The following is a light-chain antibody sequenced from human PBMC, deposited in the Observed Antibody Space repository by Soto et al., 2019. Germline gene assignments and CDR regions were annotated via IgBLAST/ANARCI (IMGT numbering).Light chain of an antibody. J-gene: IGKJ1*01. CDR3: QQYGTSPTWT. CDR2: GAS. Sequence: EVVLTQSPGTLSLSPGERVTLSCRASQSVKSNYLAWYQQKPGQPPRLLIYGASRRATGIPDRFSGSGSGTDFTLTISRLGPEDFAVYYCQQYGTSPTWTFDQGTKVDIK. CDR1: QSVKSNY. V-gene: IGKV3-20*01.